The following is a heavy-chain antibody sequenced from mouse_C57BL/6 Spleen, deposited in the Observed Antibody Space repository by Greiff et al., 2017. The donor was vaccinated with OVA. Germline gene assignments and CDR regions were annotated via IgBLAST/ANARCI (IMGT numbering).Heavy chain of an antibody. CDR3: ARGTAQATGAY. Sequence: QVQLQQPGAELVMPGASVKLSCKASGYPFTSYWMHWVKQRPGQGLEWIGEIDPSDSYTNYNQKFKGKSTLTVAKSSSTAYMQLSSLTSEVSAVNYCARGTAQATGAYWGQGTLVTVSA. J-gene: IGHJ3*01. CDR1: GYPFTSYW. D-gene: IGHD3-2*02. CDR2: IDPSDSYT. V-gene: IGHV1-69*01.